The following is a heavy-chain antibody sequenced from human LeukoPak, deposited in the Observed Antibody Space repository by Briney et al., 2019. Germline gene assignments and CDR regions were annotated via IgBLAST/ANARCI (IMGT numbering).Heavy chain of an antibody. CDR3: ARPVYYDSSGFEEFDP. V-gene: IGHV5-51*01. J-gene: IGHJ5*02. CDR1: GYSFSSYW. Sequence: GESLKISCKGSGYSFSSYWIGWVRQVPGKGLEWMGIIYVADSDARYSPAFQGQVTISADKSISTAYLQWSSLKASDTAMYYCARPVYYDSSGFEEFDPWGQGTLVTVSS. CDR2: IYVADSDA. D-gene: IGHD3-22*01.